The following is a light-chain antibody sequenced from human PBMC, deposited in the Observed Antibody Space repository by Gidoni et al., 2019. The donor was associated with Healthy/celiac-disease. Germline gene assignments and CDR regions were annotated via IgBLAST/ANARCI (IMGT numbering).Light chain of an antibody. CDR3: QQYNSYSS. V-gene: IGKV1-5*01. J-gene: IGKJ2*01. CDR1: QSISSW. Sequence: DIQMTQSPSTLSASVGDRVTITCRASQSISSWLAWYQQKPGKAPKLLIYDASSLESGVPSRFSGSGSGTEVTLTISSLQPDDVATYYCQQYNSYSSFGQGTKLEIK. CDR2: DAS.